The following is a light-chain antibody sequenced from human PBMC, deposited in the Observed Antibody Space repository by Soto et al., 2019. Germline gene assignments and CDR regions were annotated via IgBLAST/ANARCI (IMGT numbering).Light chain of an antibody. Sequence: QSVLTQPRSVSGSPGQSVTISCTGTSSDVGGYNFVSWYQQFPGKAPKLIIYDVSKRPSGVPDRFSGSKSGNTASLTISGLQAEDEADYYCCSYAGSYTLRVFGVWTKLTVL. CDR1: SSDVGGYNF. CDR3: CSYAGSYTLRV. J-gene: IGLJ3*02. V-gene: IGLV2-11*01. CDR2: DVS.